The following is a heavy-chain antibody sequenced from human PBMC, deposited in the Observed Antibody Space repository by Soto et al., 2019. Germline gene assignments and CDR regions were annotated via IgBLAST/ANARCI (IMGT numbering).Heavy chain of an antibody. CDR2: IYHSGST. V-gene: IGHV4-38-2*01. J-gene: IGHJ6*02. CDR3: AAAANYDILTGAYYYYGMDV. Sequence: RWIRQHPGKGLEWIGSIYHSGSTYYNPSLKSRVTISVDTSKNQFSLKLSSVTAADTAVYYCAAAANYDILTGAYYYYGMDVWGQGTTVTVSS. D-gene: IGHD3-9*01.